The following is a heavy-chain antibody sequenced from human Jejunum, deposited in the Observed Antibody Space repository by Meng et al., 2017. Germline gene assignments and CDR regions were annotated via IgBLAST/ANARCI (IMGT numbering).Heavy chain of an antibody. CDR1: GGSVRRAGHL. Sequence: GPLRDSGADLVGPSESLCRICSSSGGSVRRAGHLWSWIRQPPGKGLEWIGYASTNYNPSLKSRVTISVDTSKTQFSLRLTSVTAADTAVYYCARDHMGSLDYWGQGILVTVSS. J-gene: IGHJ4*02. CDR3: ARDHMGSLDY. D-gene: IGHD1-26*01. V-gene: IGHV4-61*08. CDR2: AST.